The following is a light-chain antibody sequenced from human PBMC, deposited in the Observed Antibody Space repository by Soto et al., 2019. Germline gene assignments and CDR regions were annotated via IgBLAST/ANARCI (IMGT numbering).Light chain of an antibody. CDR1: SSDVGSYNL. CDR2: EGS. Sequence: QSVLTQPASVSGSPGQSITISCTGTSSDVGSYNLVSLYQHHPGKSPKLMIYEGSNRPSGVSNRFSGSKSGNTTSLTISGLQSEDEADYYCCSYAGSSTWVFGGGTKLTVL. J-gene: IGLJ3*02. CDR3: CSYAGSSTWV. V-gene: IGLV2-23*01.